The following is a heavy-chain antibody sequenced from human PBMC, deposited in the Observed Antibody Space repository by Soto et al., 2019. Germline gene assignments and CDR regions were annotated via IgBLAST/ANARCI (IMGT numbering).Heavy chain of an antibody. CDR3: ARFPSGRDPNWFDP. CDR1: GYRFANYW. V-gene: IGHV5-51*01. D-gene: IGHD1-26*01. CDR2: IYPDDSDT. J-gene: IGHJ5*02. Sequence: GESLKISCKASGYRFANYWIGWVRQMPGKGLELMGIIYPDDSDTRYSPSFQGQVTISADKSITTAYLQWSSLKASDTAMYYCARFPSGRDPNWFDPWGQGTL.